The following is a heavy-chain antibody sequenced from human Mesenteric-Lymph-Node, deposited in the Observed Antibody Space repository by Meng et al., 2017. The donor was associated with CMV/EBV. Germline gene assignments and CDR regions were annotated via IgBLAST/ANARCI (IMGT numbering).Heavy chain of an antibody. CDR2: VYWDDDK. V-gene: IGHV2-5*02. J-gene: IGHJ4*02. Sequence: TDGVGVGWIRQPPGKALEWLALVYWDDDKRYSPSLQTRLTITKEISDNQVVLTMTNMDPVDTATYYCAHQASTMVGGIFIHGAKFAFWGQGIPVTVSS. CDR3: AHQASTMVGGIFIHGAKFAF. D-gene: IGHD3-3*02. CDR1: TDGVG.